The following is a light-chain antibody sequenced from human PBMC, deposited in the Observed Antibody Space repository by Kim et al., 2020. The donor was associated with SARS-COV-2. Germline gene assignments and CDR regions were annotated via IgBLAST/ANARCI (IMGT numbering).Light chain of an antibody. CDR2: YGS. CDR3: QVWDSSSDHWV. V-gene: IGLV3-21*04. CDR1: SVGGKS. Sequence: APGKAARITCGGNSVGGKSVHWYQQKPSQAPVLVIYYGSDRPSGIPGRFSGSNSGNTATLTISRDEGGDEADYYCQVWDSSSDHWVFGGGTKLTVL. J-gene: IGLJ3*02.